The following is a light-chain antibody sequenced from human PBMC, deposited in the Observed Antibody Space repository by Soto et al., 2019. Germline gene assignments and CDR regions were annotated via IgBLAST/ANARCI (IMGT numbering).Light chain of an antibody. CDR2: DDT. CDR3: QVWDSYIDRTWV. CDR1: NIGSKN. Sequence: SYVLTQAPSVSVAPGQTARIPCAGDNIGSKNVHWYQQRPGQAPLLVVYDDTDRPSGIPERFSGSNSGNTATLTISRVEVGDEADYYCQVWDSYIDRTWVFGGGTKLTVL. J-gene: IGLJ3*02. V-gene: IGLV3-21*02.